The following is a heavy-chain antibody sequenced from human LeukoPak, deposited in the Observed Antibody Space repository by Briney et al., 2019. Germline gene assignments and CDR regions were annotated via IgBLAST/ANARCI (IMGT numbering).Heavy chain of an antibody. D-gene: IGHD3-22*01. CDR2: ISYDGSNK. Sequence: GKSLRLSCAASGFIFSSYAIHWVRQAPGKGLEWVAVISYDGSNKYYADSVKGRFTISRDNSKNTLYLQMNSLRAEDTAVYYCAKDGPSHYYDSSGYWEYFDYWGQGTLVTVSS. CDR3: AKDGPSHYYDSSGYWEYFDY. V-gene: IGHV3-30*04. CDR1: GFIFSSYA. J-gene: IGHJ4*02.